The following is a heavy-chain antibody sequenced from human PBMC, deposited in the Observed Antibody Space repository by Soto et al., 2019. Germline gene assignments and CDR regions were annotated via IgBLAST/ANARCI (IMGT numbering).Heavy chain of an antibody. CDR1: GFTFSSYA. V-gene: IGHV3-23*01. CDR3: AKESDNGADRYYFDD. Sequence: EVQLLESGGILVHPGGSLRLSCAASGFTFSSYAMTWVRQAPGKGLEWVSAISGRGDSTYYADSVKGRFTISRDQSKNILYLQLHSLRAEDTAVYFCAKESDNGADRYYFDDWGQGTLVTVSS. D-gene: IGHD2-8*01. CDR2: ISGRGDST. J-gene: IGHJ4*02.